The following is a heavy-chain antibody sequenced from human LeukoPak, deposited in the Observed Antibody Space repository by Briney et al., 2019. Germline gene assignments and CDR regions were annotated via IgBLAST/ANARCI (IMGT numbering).Heavy chain of an antibody. CDR2: INHSGST. CDR1: GGSFSGYY. CDR3: ARGPSARPDYYYYYMDV. D-gene: IGHD6-6*01. Sequence: PSETLSLTCAVYGGSFSGYYWSWIRQPPGKGLEWIGEINHSGSTNYNPSLKSRVTISVDTSKNQFSLKLSSVTAADTAVYYCARGPSARPDYYYYYMDVWGKGTTVTVSS. J-gene: IGHJ6*03. V-gene: IGHV4-34*01.